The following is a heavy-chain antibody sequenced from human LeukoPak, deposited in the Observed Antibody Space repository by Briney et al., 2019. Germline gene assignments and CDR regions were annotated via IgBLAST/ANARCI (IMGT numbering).Heavy chain of an antibody. CDR2: INAGNGNT. CDR3: ARASYSSGDFDY. D-gene: IGHD6-25*01. V-gene: IGHV1-3*03. CDR1: GYTFTSYA. Sequence: ASVKVSCKASGYTFTSYAMHWVRQAPGQRLEWMGWINAGNGNTKYSQEFQGRVTITRDTSASTAYMELSSLRSEGMAVYYCARASYSSGDFDYWGQGTLVTVSS. J-gene: IGHJ4*02.